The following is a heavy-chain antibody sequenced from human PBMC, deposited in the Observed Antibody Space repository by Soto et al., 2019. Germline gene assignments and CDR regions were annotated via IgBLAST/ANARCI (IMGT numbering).Heavy chain of an antibody. V-gene: IGHV3-23*01. D-gene: IGHD2-15*01. CDR2: ISGSGGST. CDR1: GFTFSSYA. Sequence: GGSLRLSCAASGFTFSSYALSWVRQAPGKGLEWVSAISGSGGSTYYADSVKGRFTISRDNSKNTLYLQMNSLRAEDTAVYYCAKDWLEGYCSGCSCYSPPSRAFDIWGQGTMVTVSS. J-gene: IGHJ3*02. CDR3: AKDWLEGYCSGCSCYSPPSRAFDI.